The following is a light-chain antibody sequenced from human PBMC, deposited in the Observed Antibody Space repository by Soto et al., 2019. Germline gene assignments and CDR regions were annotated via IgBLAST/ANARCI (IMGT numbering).Light chain of an antibody. CDR1: QSISSY. Sequence: DIQMTQSPSSLSASAGDRVTITCRASQSISSYLNWYQQKPGKAPKLLIYGASSLHSGVPSRFSGSGSGTDFTLTISNLQPEDFATYYCQQSYSAPFTFGPGTKVDIK. CDR3: QQSYSAPFT. CDR2: GAS. J-gene: IGKJ3*01. V-gene: IGKV1-39*01.